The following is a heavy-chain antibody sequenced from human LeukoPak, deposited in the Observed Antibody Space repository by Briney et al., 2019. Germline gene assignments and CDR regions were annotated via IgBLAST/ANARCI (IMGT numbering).Heavy chain of an antibody. CDR1: GFTFSSYA. J-gene: IGHJ4*02. Sequence: PGGSLRLSCAASGFTFSSYAMSWVRQAPGKGLEWVSAISGSGGSTYYADSVKGRFTISRDNSKTTLYLQMNSLRAEDTAVYYCAKGRSMIVVVMIYFDYWGQGTLVTVSS. CDR3: AKGRSMIVVVMIYFDY. CDR2: ISGSGGST. V-gene: IGHV3-23*01. D-gene: IGHD3-22*01.